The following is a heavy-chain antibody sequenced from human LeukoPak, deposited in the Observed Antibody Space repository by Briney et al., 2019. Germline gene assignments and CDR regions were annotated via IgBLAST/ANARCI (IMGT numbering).Heavy chain of an antibody. CDR3: ARVYYDILTGYPGDWFDP. Sequence: GASVKVSCKASGYIFTDYYMHWVRQAPGQGLEWMGRIIPIFGTANYAQKFQGRVTITTDESTSTAYMELSSLRSEDTAVYYCARVYYDILTGYPGDWFDPWGQGTLVTVSS. CDR2: IIPIFGTA. CDR1: GYIFTDYY. V-gene: IGHV1-69*05. D-gene: IGHD3-9*01. J-gene: IGHJ5*02.